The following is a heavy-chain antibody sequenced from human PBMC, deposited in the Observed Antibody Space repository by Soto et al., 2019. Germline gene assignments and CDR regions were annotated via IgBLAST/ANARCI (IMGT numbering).Heavy chain of an antibody. CDR1: GGTFSRYA. Sequence: QVQLVQSGPEVKKPGSSVKVSCKASGGTFSRYAINWVRQAPGQVLEWMGGITPMFGKSNYAQKFQGRVTITADEYTSTCYMELRSLRSDYTAVYYCARAGALYDSSGYYFLSWGQGTLVAVAS. CDR3: ARAGALYDSSGYYFLS. J-gene: IGHJ5*02. CDR2: ITPMFGKS. V-gene: IGHV1-69*01. D-gene: IGHD3-22*01.